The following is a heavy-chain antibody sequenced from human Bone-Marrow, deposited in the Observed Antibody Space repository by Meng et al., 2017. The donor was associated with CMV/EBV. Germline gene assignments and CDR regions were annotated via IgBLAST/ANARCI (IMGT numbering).Heavy chain of an antibody. V-gene: IGHV4-59*01. D-gene: IGHD5-24*01. Sequence: SETLSLTCTVSGGSISSYYWSWIRQPPGKGLEWIGYIYYSGSTNYNPSLKSRVTISVDTSKNQFSLKLSSVTAADTGVYYCARDGYNLPLDIWGQGTMVTVSS. J-gene: IGHJ3*02. CDR2: IYYSGST. CDR3: ARDGYNLPLDI. CDR1: GGSISSYY.